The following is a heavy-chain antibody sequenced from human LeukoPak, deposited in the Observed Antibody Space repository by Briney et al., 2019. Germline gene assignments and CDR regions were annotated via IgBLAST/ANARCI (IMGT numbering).Heavy chain of an antibody. D-gene: IGHD3-10*01. CDR2: SHNDGNSV. Sequence: GGSLRLSCAASGFTFNRHWMHWVRPVPGKEVVWVSHSHNDGNSVSFADSVKGRFTVSRDNAKNTLYLQMNRLRAEDTAVYYCVRHNYGYDYWGQGTLVTVSS. V-gene: IGHV3-74*01. J-gene: IGHJ4*02. CDR3: VRHNYGYDY. CDR1: GFTFNRHW.